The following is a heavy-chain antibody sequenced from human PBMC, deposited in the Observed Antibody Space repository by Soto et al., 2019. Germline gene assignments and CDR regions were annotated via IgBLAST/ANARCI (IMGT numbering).Heavy chain of an antibody. Sequence: QVQLVQSGAEVKKPGSSVKVSCKAFGDTFSSYAISWVRQAPGQGLEWMGGIIPIFGTANYAQKFQGRVTITADESTSTADMDLSSLRSEGTAVSYCARGVVPAGNAEYYFDYWGQGTMVTVSS. D-gene: IGHD2-2*01. CDR3: ARGVVPAGNAEYYFDY. V-gene: IGHV1-69*01. CDR1: GDTFSSYA. J-gene: IGHJ4*02. CDR2: IIPIFGTA.